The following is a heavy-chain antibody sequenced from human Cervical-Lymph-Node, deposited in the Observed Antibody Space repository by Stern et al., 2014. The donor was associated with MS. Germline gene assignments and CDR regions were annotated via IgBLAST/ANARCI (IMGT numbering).Heavy chain of an antibody. V-gene: IGHV3-21*01. Sequence: EVQLVESGGGLVKPGGSLRLSCAASGFTFSSYSMNWVRPAPGKGLEWVSSISSSSSYIYYADSVKGRFTISRDNAKNSLYLQMNSLRAEDTAVYYCAREDQLRSTTLLDYWGQGTLVTVSS. J-gene: IGHJ4*02. CDR1: GFTFSSYS. CDR2: ISSSSSYI. D-gene: IGHD2-2*01. CDR3: AREDQLRSTTLLDY.